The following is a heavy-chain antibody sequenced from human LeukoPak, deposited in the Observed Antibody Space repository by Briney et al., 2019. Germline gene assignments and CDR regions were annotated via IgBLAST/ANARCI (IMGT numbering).Heavy chain of an antibody. CDR2: FDPEDGET. CDR1: GYTLTELS. Sequence: GASVKVSCKVSGYTLTELSMHWVRQAPGKGLEWMGGFDPEDGETIYAQKFQGRVTMTEDTSTDTAYMELSSLRSEDTAVYYCATVGNYYYDSSILLGEWGQGTLVTVSS. CDR3: ATVGNYYYDSSILLGE. V-gene: IGHV1-24*01. D-gene: IGHD3-22*01. J-gene: IGHJ4*02.